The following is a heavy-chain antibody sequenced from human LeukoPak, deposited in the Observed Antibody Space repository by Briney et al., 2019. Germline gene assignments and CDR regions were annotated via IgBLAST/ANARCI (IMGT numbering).Heavy chain of an antibody. D-gene: IGHD2-21*02. CDR2: IYHSGST. CDR3: ARSGYCGGDCYRFDY. V-gene: IGHV4-30-2*01. CDR1: GGSISSGGYS. Sequence: PSQTLSLTCAVSGGSISSGGYSWSWIRQPPGKGLEWIGYIYHSGSTYYNPSLKSRVTISVDTSKNQFSLKLSSVTAADTAVYYCARSGYCGGDCYRFDYWGQGTLVTVSS. J-gene: IGHJ4*02.